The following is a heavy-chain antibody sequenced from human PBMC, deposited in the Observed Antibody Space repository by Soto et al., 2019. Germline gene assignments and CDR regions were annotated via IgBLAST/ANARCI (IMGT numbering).Heavy chain of an antibody. Sequence: PSETLSLTCTVSGGSISTSSYYWGWIRQPPGKGLEWIGSIYYSGSLYHNPSLKSRVTISVDTSKNQFSLKLSSVTAADTAVYYCARGYCSGGSCYPSDAFDIWGQGTMVTVS. V-gene: IGHV4-39*07. CDR1: GGSISTSSYY. J-gene: IGHJ3*02. CDR3: ARGYCSGGSCYPSDAFDI. CDR2: IYYSGSL. D-gene: IGHD2-15*01.